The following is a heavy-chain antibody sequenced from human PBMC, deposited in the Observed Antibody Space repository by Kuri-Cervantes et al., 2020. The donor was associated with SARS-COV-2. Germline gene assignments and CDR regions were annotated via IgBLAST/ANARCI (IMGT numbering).Heavy chain of an antibody. Sequence: SQTLSLTCAVYGGSFSSYYWGWIRQPPGKGLEWIGSIYYSGSTYYSPSLKSRVTISVDTSKNQFSLKLSSVTAADTAVYYCAMTVHDFWSGEFDYWGQGTLVTVSS. V-gene: IGHV4-34*01. CDR2: IYYSGST. CDR3: AMTVHDFWSGEFDY. CDR1: GGSFSSYY. D-gene: IGHD3-3*01. J-gene: IGHJ4*02.